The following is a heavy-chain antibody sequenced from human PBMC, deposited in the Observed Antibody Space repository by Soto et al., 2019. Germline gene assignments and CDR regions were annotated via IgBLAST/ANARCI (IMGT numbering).Heavy chain of an antibody. J-gene: IGHJ4*02. CDR1: GGSISSGGYY. D-gene: IGHD3-22*01. V-gene: IGHV4-31*03. CDR3: ARVAGQHDSSGFYYFDY. Sequence: SETLSLTCTVSGGSISSGGYYWSWIRQHPGKGLEWIGYIYYSGSTYYNPSLKSRVTISVDTSKNQFSLKLSSVTGADMAVYYCARVAGQHDSSGFYYFDYWGQGSLVTVSS. CDR2: IYYSGST.